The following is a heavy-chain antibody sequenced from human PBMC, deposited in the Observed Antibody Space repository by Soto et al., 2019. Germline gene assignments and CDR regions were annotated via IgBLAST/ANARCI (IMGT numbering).Heavy chain of an antibody. J-gene: IGHJ6*02. CDR1: GGSISSGGYY. D-gene: IGHD6-19*01. CDR3: APEAVAGTRVYYYYGMDV. CDR2: IYYSGRT. Sequence: QVQLQESGPGLVKPSQTLSLTCTVSGGSISSGGYYWSWIRQHPGKGLEWIGYIYYSGRTYYTPSLMSRVTITIDTCKNQFSLKLSSVTAADTAVYYWAPEAVAGTRVYYYYGMDVWGQGTTVTVSS. V-gene: IGHV4-31*03.